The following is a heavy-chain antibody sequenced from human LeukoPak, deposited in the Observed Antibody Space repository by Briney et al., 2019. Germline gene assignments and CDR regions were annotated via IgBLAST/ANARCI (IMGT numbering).Heavy chain of an antibody. CDR1: GGSISSYY. CDR3: AREIPPIVVVPAAIRAYWYFDL. CDR2: IYTSGST. Sequence: SETLSLTCTVPGGSISSYYWSWIRQPAGKGLEWIGRIYTSGSTNYNPSLKSRVTISVDKSKNQFSLRLSSVTAADTAVYYCAREIPPIVVVPAAIRAYWYFDLWGRGTLVTVSS. V-gene: IGHV4-4*07. J-gene: IGHJ2*01. D-gene: IGHD2-2*02.